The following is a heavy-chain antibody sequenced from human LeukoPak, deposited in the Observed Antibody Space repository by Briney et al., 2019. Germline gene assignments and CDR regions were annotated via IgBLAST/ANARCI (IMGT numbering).Heavy chain of an antibody. D-gene: IGHD1-14*01. Sequence: GGSLRLSCAASGFTFNSFEMNWVRQAPGKGLEWVSGVSESGGRTDYAGSVRGRFTISRDNSKDTLYLQMSSLRVEDTAVYYCAKDRIDRATQAWGQGTLVTVSS. J-gene: IGHJ5*02. CDR3: AKDRIDRATQA. V-gene: IGHV3-23*01. CDR2: VSESGGRT. CDR1: GFTFNSFE.